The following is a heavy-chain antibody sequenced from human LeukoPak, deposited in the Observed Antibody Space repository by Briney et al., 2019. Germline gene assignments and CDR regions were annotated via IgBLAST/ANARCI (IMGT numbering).Heavy chain of an antibody. Sequence: PSETLSLTCTVSGGSISSDSYYWGWIRQPPGKGLEWIGYIYYSGSTNYNPSLKSRVTISVDTSKNQFSLKLSSVTAADTAVYYCARHTDDSDAFDIWGQGTMVTVSS. CDR1: GGSISSDSYY. CDR3: ARHTDDSDAFDI. V-gene: IGHV4-61*05. CDR2: IYYSGST. D-gene: IGHD5-18*01. J-gene: IGHJ3*02.